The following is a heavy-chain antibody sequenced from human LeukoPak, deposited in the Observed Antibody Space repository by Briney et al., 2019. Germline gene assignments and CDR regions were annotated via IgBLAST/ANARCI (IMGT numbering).Heavy chain of an antibody. CDR2: ISYIGST. D-gene: IGHD4-17*01. Sequence: PSETLSLTCAVSADSFSSHYWTWIRQSPGKGLEWIGYISYIGSTNYNPSLKSRDTISIDTSKNQFSLKLRSVTAADTAVYYCARDLVTVTKGFDIWGQGTMVGVSS. CDR3: ARDLVTVTKGFDI. CDR1: ADSFSSHY. V-gene: IGHV4-59*11. J-gene: IGHJ3*02.